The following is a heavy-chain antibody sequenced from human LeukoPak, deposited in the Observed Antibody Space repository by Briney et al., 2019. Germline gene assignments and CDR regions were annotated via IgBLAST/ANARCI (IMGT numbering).Heavy chain of an antibody. CDR1: GFTFNSFA. J-gene: IGHJ6*03. D-gene: IGHD3-16*01. Sequence: PGGSLRLSCAASGFTFNSFAMHWVRQAPGKGLEWVSAINGSGGSTYYADSVKGRFTISRDNSKNTLYLQMNSLRAEDTAVYYCAKSDDVSYYYYYMDVWGKGTTVTVSS. CDR3: AKSDDVSYYYYYMDV. CDR2: INGSGGST. V-gene: IGHV3-23*01.